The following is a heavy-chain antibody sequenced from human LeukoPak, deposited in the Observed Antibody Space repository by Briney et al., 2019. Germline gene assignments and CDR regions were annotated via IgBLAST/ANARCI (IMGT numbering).Heavy chain of an antibody. CDR3: ARGRQQLPTNWFDP. CDR1: GGTFSSYA. V-gene: IGHV1-3*01. CDR2: INAGNGNT. Sequence: GASVKVSCKASGGTFSSYAISWVRQAPGQRLEWMGWINAGNGNTKYSQKFQGRVTITRDTSASTAYMELSSLRSEDTAVYYCARGRQQLPTNWFDPWGQGTLVTVSS. J-gene: IGHJ5*02. D-gene: IGHD6-13*01.